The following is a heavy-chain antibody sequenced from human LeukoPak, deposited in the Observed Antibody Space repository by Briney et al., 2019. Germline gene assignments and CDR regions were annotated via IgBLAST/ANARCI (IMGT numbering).Heavy chain of an antibody. CDR1: GGSISSYY. Sequence: SETLSLTCTVSGGSISSYYWSWLRQPPGKGLEWIGYIYTSGSTNYNPSLKSRVTISADTSKNQFSLKLSSVTAADTAVYYCARYIAAAGTLDYWGQGALVTVSS. J-gene: IGHJ4*02. D-gene: IGHD6-13*01. CDR3: ARYIAAAGTLDY. V-gene: IGHV4-4*09. CDR2: IYTSGST.